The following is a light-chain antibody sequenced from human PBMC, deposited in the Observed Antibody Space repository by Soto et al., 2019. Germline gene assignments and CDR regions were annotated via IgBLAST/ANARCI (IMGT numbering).Light chain of an antibody. J-gene: IGKJ1*01. Sequence: EIVLTQSPATLSLSPGERATLSCRASQGVSPYLAWYQHKPGQAPRLLIYDASRRATGIPDRFSGSGSGTDFTLTISSLAPEDFAVYYCQQRSSWPRTFGQGTKVEIK. CDR3: QQRSSWPRT. CDR1: QGVSPY. V-gene: IGKV3-11*01. CDR2: DAS.